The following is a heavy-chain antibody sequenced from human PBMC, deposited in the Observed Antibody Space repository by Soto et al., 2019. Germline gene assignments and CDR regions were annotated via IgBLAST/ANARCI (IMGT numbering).Heavy chain of an antibody. D-gene: IGHD4-4*01. CDR3: ARHGYSNYAYYYYGMDV. CDR2: IYPGDSDT. J-gene: IGHJ6*02. CDR1: GYSFTSYW. Sequence: GESLKISCKGSGYSFTSYWIGWVRQMPGKGLEWMGIIYPGDSDTRYSPSLQGQVTISADKSISTAYLQWSSLKASDTAMYYCARHGYSNYAYYYYGMDVWGQGTTVTVSS. V-gene: IGHV5-51*01.